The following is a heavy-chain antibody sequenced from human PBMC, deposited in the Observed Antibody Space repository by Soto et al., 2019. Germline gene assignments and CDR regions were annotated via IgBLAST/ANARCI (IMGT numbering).Heavy chain of an antibody. Sequence: SETLSLTCTVSGGSISSGGYYWSWIRQHPGKGLEWIGYIYYSGSTYYNPSLKSRVTISVDTSKNQFSLKLSSVTAADTAVYYCARSNSGYDQFDYWGQGTLVTVSS. CDR2: IYYSGST. CDR3: ARSNSGYDQFDY. J-gene: IGHJ4*02. D-gene: IGHD5-12*01. V-gene: IGHV4-31*03. CDR1: GGSISSGGYY.